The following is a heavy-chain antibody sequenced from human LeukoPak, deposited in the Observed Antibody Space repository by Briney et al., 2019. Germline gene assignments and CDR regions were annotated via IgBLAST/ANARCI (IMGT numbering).Heavy chain of an antibody. D-gene: IGHD3-3*01. CDR1: GGTFSSYA. Sequence: ASVKVSCKASGGTFSSYAISWVRQAPGQGLEWMGGIIPIFGTANYAQKFQGRVTITTDESTSTAYMELSSLRSEDTAVYYCARDAPDKVRFDPLDYYYYMDVWGKGTTVTVPS. CDR3: ARDAPDKVRFDPLDYYYYMDV. J-gene: IGHJ6*03. V-gene: IGHV1-69*05. CDR2: IIPIFGTA.